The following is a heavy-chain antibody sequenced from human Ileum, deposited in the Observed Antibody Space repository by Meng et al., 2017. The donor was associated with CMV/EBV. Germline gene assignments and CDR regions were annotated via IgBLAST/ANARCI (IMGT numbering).Heavy chain of an antibody. D-gene: IGHD3-16*01. V-gene: IGHV4-34*01. J-gene: IGHJ4*02. CDR3: AREVWARLNY. CDR1: GGSFSGYY. Sequence: SLPCAVYGGSFSGYYWSWIRQPPGKGLEWIGEINHSGSTNYNPSLKSRVTISVDTSKNQFSLKLSSVTAADTAVYYCAREVWARLNYWGQGTLVTVSS. CDR2: INHSGST.